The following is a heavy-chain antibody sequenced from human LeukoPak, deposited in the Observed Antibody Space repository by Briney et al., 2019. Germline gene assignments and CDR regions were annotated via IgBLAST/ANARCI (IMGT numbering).Heavy chain of an antibody. D-gene: IGHD3-10*01. CDR1: GYTFTSYA. J-gene: IGHJ4*02. Sequence: VASVKVSCKASGYTFTSYAMNWVRQAPGQGLEWMGWINTNTGNPTYAQGFTGRFVFSLDTSVSTAYLQISSLKAEDTAVYYCASEAYGSGSYYNGDYWGQGTLVTVSS. V-gene: IGHV7-4-1*02. CDR2: INTNTGNP. CDR3: ASEAYGSGSYYNGDY.